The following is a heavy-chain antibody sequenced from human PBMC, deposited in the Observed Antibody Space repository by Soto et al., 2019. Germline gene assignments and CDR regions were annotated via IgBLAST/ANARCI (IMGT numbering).Heavy chain of an antibody. CDR1: GFTFSSYA. J-gene: IGHJ4*02. CDR3: AKKDRAHIVRGVIFDY. CDR2: ISGSGGST. V-gene: IGHV3-23*01. D-gene: IGHD3-10*01. Sequence: GGSLRLSCAASGFTFSSYAMSWVRQAPGKGLEWVSAISGSGGSTYYADSVKGRFTISRDNSKNTLYLQMNSLRAEDTAVYYCAKKDRAHIVRGVIFDYWGQGTPVTVSS.